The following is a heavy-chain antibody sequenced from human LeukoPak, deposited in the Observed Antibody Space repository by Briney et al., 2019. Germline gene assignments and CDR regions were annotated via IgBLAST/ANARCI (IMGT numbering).Heavy chain of an antibody. D-gene: IGHD2-21*01. Sequence: GGSLRLSCEVSGFPFNSYAMNWVRQAPGKGLEWVSGIDNSGYATYHADSVKGRFNISKDNAKDTLYMQMNGLRVEDTAVYYCARVSIRTQNFDYWGQGTRVTVSS. J-gene: IGHJ4*02. CDR1: GFPFNSYA. CDR2: IDNSGYAT. CDR3: ARVSIRTQNFDY. V-gene: IGHV3-23*01.